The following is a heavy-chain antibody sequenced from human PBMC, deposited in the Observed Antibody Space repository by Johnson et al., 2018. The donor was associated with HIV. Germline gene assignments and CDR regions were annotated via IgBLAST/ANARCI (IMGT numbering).Heavy chain of an antibody. CDR3: ARSMTTVTVAFDI. CDR1: GFTFSSYA. D-gene: IGHD4-17*01. V-gene: IGHV3-23*04. CDR2: IIGSGGNT. Sequence: VQLVESGGGLVQPGGSLSLSCTASGFTFSSYAMSWVRQAPGKGLEWVSTIIGSGGNTYYAESVKGRFTISRDNSKNTLYLQMNSLRAEDTAVYYCARSMTTVTVAFDIWGQGTMVTVSS. J-gene: IGHJ3*02.